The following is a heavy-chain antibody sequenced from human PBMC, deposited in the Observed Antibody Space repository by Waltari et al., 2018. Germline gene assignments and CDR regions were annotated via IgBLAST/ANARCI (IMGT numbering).Heavy chain of an antibody. Sequence: QVQLQQWGAGLLKPSETLSLTCAVYGGSFSGYYWSWIRQPPGKGLEWIGEINQSGSTDYTPSHKSRVTISVDTSKNQFSLKLSSVTAADTAVYYCARGHDSSGYGFDPWGQGTLVTVSS. CDR1: GGSFSGYY. CDR3: ARGHDSSGYGFDP. D-gene: IGHD3-22*01. J-gene: IGHJ5*02. V-gene: IGHV4-34*01. CDR2: INQSGST.